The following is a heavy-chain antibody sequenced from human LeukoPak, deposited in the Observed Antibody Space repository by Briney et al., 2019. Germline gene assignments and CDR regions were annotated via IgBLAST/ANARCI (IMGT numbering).Heavy chain of an antibody. CDR3: SGGGAFDM. V-gene: IGHV3-7*01. D-gene: IGHD6-25*01. Sequence: GGSLRPSCAASGFTFSREWMSWVRQAPGKGLEWVANIKEDGSEKYYVDSVKGRFTISRDNAKNSLYLQMTSLSAEDTALYYCSGGGAFDMWGQGTMVTVSS. CDR2: IKEDGSEK. J-gene: IGHJ3*02. CDR1: GFTFSREW.